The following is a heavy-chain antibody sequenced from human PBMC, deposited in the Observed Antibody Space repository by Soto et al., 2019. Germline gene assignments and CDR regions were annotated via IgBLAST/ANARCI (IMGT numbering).Heavy chain of an antibody. D-gene: IGHD6-6*01. CDR3: TTGVSSSSLDY. CDR1: GFTFSNAW. J-gene: IGHJ4*02. CDR2: IKSKTDGGTT. Sequence: PGGSLRHSCAASGFTFSNAWMSWVRQAPGKGLEWVGRIKSKTDGGTTDYAAPVKGRFTISRDDSKHTLYLQMNSLKTEDTAVYYCTTGVSSSSLDYWGQGTLVTVSS. V-gene: IGHV3-15*01.